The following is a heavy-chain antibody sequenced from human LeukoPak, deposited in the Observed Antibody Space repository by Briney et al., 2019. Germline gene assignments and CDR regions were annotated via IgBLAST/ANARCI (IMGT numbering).Heavy chain of an antibody. CDR1: GFTVSSNY. Sequence: GGSLRLSCAASGFTVSSNYMSWVRQAPGKGLEWVSVIYSGGSTYYADSVKGRFTISRDNAKNSLYLQMNSLRAEDTAVYYCARDSSRKSFDYWGQGTLVTVSS. CDR2: IYSGGST. J-gene: IGHJ4*02. D-gene: IGHD6-13*01. CDR3: ARDSSRKSFDY. V-gene: IGHV3-66*01.